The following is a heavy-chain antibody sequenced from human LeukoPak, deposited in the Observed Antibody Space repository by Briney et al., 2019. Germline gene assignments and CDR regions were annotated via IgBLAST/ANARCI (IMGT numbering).Heavy chain of an antibody. CDR2: INHSGST. V-gene: IGHV4-34*01. Sequence: SXTLSLTCAVYGGSFSGYYWRWVREPPGKGREGGGEINHSGSTNYNPYLKRRGTISVETSKNQFSLKLSSVTAADTAVYYCARGLYGDYGNFDYWGQGTLVTVSS. CDR1: GGSFSGYY. D-gene: IGHD4-17*01. CDR3: ARGLYGDYGNFDY. J-gene: IGHJ4*02.